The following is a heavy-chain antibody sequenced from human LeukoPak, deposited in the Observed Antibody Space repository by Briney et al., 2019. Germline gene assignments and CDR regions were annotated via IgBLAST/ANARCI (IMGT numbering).Heavy chain of an antibody. CDR2: IYTSGIT. Sequence: SETLSLTCSVSGGSISSYNWSWIRRPAGETLEWIGRIYTSGITNYNPSLKSRVTMSVDTSKNHLSLRLASVTAADTAVYYCARVRPWFDTWGQGTLVTVSS. V-gene: IGHV4-4*07. CDR3: ARVRPWFDT. J-gene: IGHJ5*02. CDR1: GGSISSYN.